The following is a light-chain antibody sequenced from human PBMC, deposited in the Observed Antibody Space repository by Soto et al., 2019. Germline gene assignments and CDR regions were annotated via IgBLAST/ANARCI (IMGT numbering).Light chain of an antibody. V-gene: IGLV2-11*01. J-gene: IGLJ1*01. CDR2: DVT. Sequence: QSVLTQPRSVSGSPGQSVTISCTGTSSDVGGYNYVSWYQQYPSKAPKLMIYDVTKRPSGVPDRFSGSKSGNTASLTISGLQAGDEADYYCCSYVGGYTYVFGTGTKVTVL. CDR1: SSDVGGYNY. CDR3: CSYVGGYTYV.